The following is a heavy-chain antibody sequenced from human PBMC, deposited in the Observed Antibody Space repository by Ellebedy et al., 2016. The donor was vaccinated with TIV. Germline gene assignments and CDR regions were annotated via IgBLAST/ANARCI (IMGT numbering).Heavy chain of an antibody. CDR1: GSTFSRYG. V-gene: IGHV3-30*18. D-gene: IGHD3-10*01. CDR3: AKPYDSGSYHEAFDI. CDR2: ITYDGTNT. Sequence: PGGSLRPSCAASGSTFSRYGMHWVRQAPGKGLEWVAAITYDGTNTDYTASVTGRLTISRDKSKNTLYLQLNSLRGEDTAVYYCAKPYDSGSYHEAFDIWGQGTIVTVSS. J-gene: IGHJ3*02.